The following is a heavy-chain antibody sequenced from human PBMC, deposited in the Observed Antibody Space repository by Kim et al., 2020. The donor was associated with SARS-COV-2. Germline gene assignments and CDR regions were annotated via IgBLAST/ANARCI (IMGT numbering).Heavy chain of an antibody. J-gene: IGHJ4*02. D-gene: IGHD3-3*01. CDR3: ARGFGAAQVYYFDY. Sequence: PSLKSQVTISVDTSKNQFSLKLSSVTAADTAVYYCARGFGAAQVYYFDYWGQGTLVTVSS. V-gene: IGHV4-34*01.